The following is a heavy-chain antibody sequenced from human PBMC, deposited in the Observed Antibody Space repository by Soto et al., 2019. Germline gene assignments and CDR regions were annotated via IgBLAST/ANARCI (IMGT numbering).Heavy chain of an antibody. D-gene: IGHD4-17*01. Sequence: GESLKISCQVSGYTFTIYWIGWVRQMPGKGLEWMGIIYPSDSDTRYSPSFQGQVTISADQSINTAYLHWDSLKASDTAIYYCARPANTVADHFDLWGQGTPVTVS. CDR3: ARPANTVADHFDL. CDR2: IYPSDSDT. V-gene: IGHV5-51*01. CDR1: GYTFTIYW. J-gene: IGHJ4*02.